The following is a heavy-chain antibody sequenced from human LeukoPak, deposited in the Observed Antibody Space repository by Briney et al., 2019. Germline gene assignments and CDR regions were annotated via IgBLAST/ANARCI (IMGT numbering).Heavy chain of an antibody. J-gene: IGHJ3*02. V-gene: IGHV1-8*01. CDR3: ARVGAWFGELWYAFDI. CDR2: MNPNSGNT. CDR1: GYTFTSYD. Sequence: ASVKVSCKASGYTFTSYDINWVRQATGQGLEWMGWMNPNSGNTGYAQKFQGRVTMTRNTSISTAYMELSSLRSEDTAVYCCARVGAWFGELWYAFDIWGQGTMVTVSS. D-gene: IGHD3-10*01.